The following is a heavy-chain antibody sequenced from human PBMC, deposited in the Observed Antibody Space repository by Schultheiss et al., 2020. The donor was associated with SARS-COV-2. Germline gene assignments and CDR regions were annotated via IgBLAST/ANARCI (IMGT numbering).Heavy chain of an antibody. CDR2: IRSKAYGGTT. D-gene: IGHD3-22*01. V-gene: IGHV3-49*04. CDR1: GFTFSSYA. J-gene: IGHJ4*02. CDR3: TRDGSYYDSSGYRLMDYFDY. Sequence: GGSLRLSCAASGFTFSSYAMSWVRQAPGKGLEWVGFIRSKAYGGTTEYAASVKGRFTISRDDSKSIAYLQMNSLKTEDTAVYYCTRDGSYYDSSGYRLMDYFDYWGQGTLVTVSS.